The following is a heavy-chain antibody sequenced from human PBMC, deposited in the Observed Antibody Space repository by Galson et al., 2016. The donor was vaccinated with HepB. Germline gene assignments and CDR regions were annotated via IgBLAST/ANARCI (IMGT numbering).Heavy chain of an antibody. CDR2: INAANGNT. J-gene: IGHJ4*02. Sequence: SVKVSCKASGYTFTNYAIHWVRQAPGQRLEWMGWINAANGNTKYSRRSQYRVTITRDTSASTAYMELSSLRSEDTACYYCARDRMARGATYFDFWGQGTLVTVSS. CDR3: ARDRMARGATYFDF. CDR1: GYTFTNYA. V-gene: IGHV1-3*01. D-gene: IGHD3-10*01.